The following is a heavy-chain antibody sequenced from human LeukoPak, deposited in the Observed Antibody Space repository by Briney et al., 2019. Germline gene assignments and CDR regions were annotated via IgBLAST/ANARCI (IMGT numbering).Heavy chain of an antibody. D-gene: IGHD2-21*02. V-gene: IGHV1-2*06. Sequence: GASVKVSCKASGYIFTDYYMHWVRQAPGQGLEWMGRINPNNGGTYYSQKFQVRVTMTRDTSITTAYMELSRLRSDDTAVYYCARAPAYCGGDCYFYWGQGTLVTVSS. CDR1: GYIFTDYY. J-gene: IGHJ4*02. CDR2: INPNNGGT. CDR3: ARAPAYCGGDCYFY.